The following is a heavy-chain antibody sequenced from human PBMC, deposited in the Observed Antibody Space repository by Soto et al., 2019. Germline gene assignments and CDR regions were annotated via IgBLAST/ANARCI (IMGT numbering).Heavy chain of an antibody. D-gene: IGHD1-1*01. Sequence: QVQLQESGPGLVKPSEPLSLTCTVSGGSSSSYYWGWIRQPPGKRLEWIGHISYSGSTNYNPSLESRITISVDTSNNQFSLKVNSVTAADTALYYCARHYPIGNNWNYFDYWGQGTLVTVSS. CDR1: GGSSSSYY. J-gene: IGHJ4*02. CDR3: ARHYPIGNNWNYFDY. CDR2: ISYSGST. V-gene: IGHV4-59*08.